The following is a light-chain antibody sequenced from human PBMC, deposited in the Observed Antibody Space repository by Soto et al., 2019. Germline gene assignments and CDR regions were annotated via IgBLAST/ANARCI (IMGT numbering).Light chain of an antibody. V-gene: IGLV3-21*02. J-gene: IGLJ1*01. CDR1: NIGTKS. CDR2: DDK. Sequence: YELTQPPSVSVSPGHTASITCVGYNIGTKSVHWYQQRPGQAPVLVVYDDKKRPSGIPERFSGSNSGNTATLTISTVETGDEDDYYCQVCERFSDHNFVFGHGTK. CDR3: QVCERFSDHNFV.